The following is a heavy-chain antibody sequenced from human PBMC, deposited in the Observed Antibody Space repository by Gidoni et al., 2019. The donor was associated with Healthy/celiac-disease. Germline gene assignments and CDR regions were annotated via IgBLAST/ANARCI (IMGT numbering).Heavy chain of an antibody. Sequence: QVQPQQWGAGLLKPSETLTLPCAVYCGSLIGYYWRWIRQPPGKGLEGIGEIIHSGSTNYNPSLKSRVTISVDTSKDQFSLKLSSVTAADTAEYYCARGCVGLRLGEIPNWFDPWGQGTLVTVSS. J-gene: IGHJ5*02. D-gene: IGHD3-16*01. CDR2: IIHSGST. CDR3: ARGCVGLRLGEIPNWFDP. CDR1: CGSLIGYY. V-gene: IGHV4-34*01.